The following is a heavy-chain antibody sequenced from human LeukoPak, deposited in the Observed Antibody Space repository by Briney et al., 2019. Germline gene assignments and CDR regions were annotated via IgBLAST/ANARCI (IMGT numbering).Heavy chain of an antibody. CDR1: GFTFSSYG. V-gene: IGHV3-33*03. D-gene: IGHD4-17*01. J-gene: IGHJ4*02. Sequence: PGRSLRLSCAASGFTFSSYGMHWVRQAPGKGLEWVAVIWYDGSNKYYADSVKGRFTISRDNAKNSLYLQMNSLRAEDTAVYYCARWGYGDLKDYWGQGTLVTVSS. CDR3: ARWGYGDLKDY. CDR2: IWYDGSNK.